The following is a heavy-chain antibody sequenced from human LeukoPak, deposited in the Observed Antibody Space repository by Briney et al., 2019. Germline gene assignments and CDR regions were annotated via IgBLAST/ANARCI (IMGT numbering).Heavy chain of an antibody. CDR1: GFTFSSYS. CDR2: ISSSSSYI. D-gene: IGHD4-11*01. V-gene: IGHV3-21*01. J-gene: IGHJ4*02. CDR3: AKGHVSNYVYFDY. Sequence: GGSLRLSCAASGFTFSSYSMNWVRQGPGKGLEWVSSISSSSSYIYYADSVKGRFTISRDNAKNSLYLQMNSLRAEDTAVYYCAKGHVSNYVYFDYWGQGTLVTVSS.